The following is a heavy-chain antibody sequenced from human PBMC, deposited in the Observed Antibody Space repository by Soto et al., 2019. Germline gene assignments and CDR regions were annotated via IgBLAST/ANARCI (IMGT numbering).Heavy chain of an antibody. V-gene: IGHV1-46*01. CDR2: INPGDGRT. D-gene: IGHD1-26*01. CDR1: GYTFTNYY. Sequence: ASVNISCKASGYTFTNYYIHWVRQAPGQGPEWMGIINPGDGRTTYTQKFQGRVTMIRDTSTSTVYMELSSLRSEDTAVYFFARVSGSYWPFDYWGQGTLVTVSS. J-gene: IGHJ4*02. CDR3: ARVSGSYWPFDY.